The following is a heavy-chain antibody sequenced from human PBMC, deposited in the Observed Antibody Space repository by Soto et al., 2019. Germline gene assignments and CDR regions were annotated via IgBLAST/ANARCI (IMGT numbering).Heavy chain of an antibody. J-gene: IGHJ4*02. D-gene: IGHD2-21*02. CDR1: GGSIGGSNYF. V-gene: IGHV4-39*07. CDR2: IYSSGST. CDR3: ARVAGVAYCGGDCYHFDY. Sequence: SETLSLTCTVSGGSIGGSNYFWGWIRQSPGTGLEWLGTIYSSGSTYYNPSLKSRVTMSIDTSKNQFSLNVSSVTAADTAVYYCARVAGVAYCGGDCYHFDYWGQGTLVTVSS.